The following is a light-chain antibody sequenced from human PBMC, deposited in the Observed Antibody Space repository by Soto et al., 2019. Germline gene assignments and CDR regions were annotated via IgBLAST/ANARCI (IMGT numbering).Light chain of an antibody. CDR3: AAFDDSLNGWV. J-gene: IGLJ3*02. CDR1: SSNIGGNP. V-gene: IGLV1-44*01. CDR2: GTD. Sequence: QPVLTQPPSASGTPGQRVPISCSGSSSNIGGNPVVWYQQLPGTAPKLFIYGTDQRPSGVPDRFSGSKSGTAASLAISGLQSEDEADYYCAAFDDSLNGWVFGGGTKLTVL.